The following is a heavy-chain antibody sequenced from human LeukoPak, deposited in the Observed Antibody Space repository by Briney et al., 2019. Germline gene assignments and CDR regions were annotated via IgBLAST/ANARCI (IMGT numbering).Heavy chain of an antibody. CDR3: TRGSYGDYEY. CDR2: LSSGSDSI. V-gene: IGHV3-48*04. J-gene: IGHJ4*02. D-gene: IGHD4-17*01. Sequence: GGSLRLSCAASGFTFNTYTMNWVRQAPGKGLEWISYLSSGSDSIFYADSVKGRFTISRDNAKNSLYLQMNSLRAEGTAVYYCTRGSYGDYEYWGQGTLVTVSS. CDR1: GFTFNTYT.